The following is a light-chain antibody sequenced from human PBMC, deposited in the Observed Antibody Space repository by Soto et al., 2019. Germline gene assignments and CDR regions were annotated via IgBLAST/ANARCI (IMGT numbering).Light chain of an antibody. CDR3: QQLKRP. CDR2: AAS. Sequence: DIQLTQSPSFLSASVGDRVTITCRASQGISSYLAWYQQKPGKAPKLLIYAASTLQSGVPSRFSGSGSGTEFTLTISSLQPEDFATYYCQQLKRPFGPGTKVDIK. J-gene: IGKJ3*01. CDR1: QGISSY. V-gene: IGKV1-9*01.